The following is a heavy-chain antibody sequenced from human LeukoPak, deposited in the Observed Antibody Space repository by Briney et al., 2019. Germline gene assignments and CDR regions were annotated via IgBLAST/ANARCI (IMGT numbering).Heavy chain of an antibody. CDR2: INPNGGGT. Sequence: ASVKVSCKASGYTFTGYYMHWVRQAPGQGLEWMGWINPNGGGTNYAQKFQGRVTMTRDTSISTTYMELSRLRSDDTAVYYCARVEEEPGYCSSTSCSPFDYWGQGILVTVSS. V-gene: IGHV1-2*02. J-gene: IGHJ4*02. D-gene: IGHD2-2*01. CDR3: ARVEEEPGYCSSTSCSPFDY. CDR1: GYTFTGYY.